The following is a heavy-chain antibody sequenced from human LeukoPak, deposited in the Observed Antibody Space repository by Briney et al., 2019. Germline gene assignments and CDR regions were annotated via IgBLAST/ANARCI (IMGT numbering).Heavy chain of an antibody. V-gene: IGHV1-69*13. CDR3: ARGSLGYSSSWYYRIDAFDI. D-gene: IGHD6-13*01. CDR1: GGTFSSYA. J-gene: IGHJ3*02. CDR2: IIPIFGTA. Sequence: SVKVSCKASGGTFSSYAISWVRQAPGQGLEWMGGIIPIFGTANYAQKFQGRVTITADESTSTAYMELSSPRSEDTAVYYCARGSLGYSSSWYYRIDAFDIWGQGTMVTVSS.